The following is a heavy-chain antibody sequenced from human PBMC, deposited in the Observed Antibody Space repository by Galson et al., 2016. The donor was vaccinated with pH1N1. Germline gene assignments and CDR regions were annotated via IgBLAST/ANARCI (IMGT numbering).Heavy chain of an antibody. CDR2: IFYSEST. V-gene: IGHV4-30-4*08. CDR1: GGAISSDDYY. D-gene: IGHD6-13*01. Sequence: TLSLTCTVSGGAISSDDYYWSWIRQPPGKGLEWIGYIFYSESTYYNPSLKSRVTISVDTSKNQFSLKLTSVTAADTAVYYCARGVAAAGSYYFDYWGQGALVTASS. CDR3: ARGVAAAGSYYFDY. J-gene: IGHJ4*02.